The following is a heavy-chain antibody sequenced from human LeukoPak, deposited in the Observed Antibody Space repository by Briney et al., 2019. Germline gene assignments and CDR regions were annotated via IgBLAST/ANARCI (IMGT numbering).Heavy chain of an antibody. Sequence: GGSLRLSCTASGFTFGGHDMHWVRQTTGDGLEWVAAVSAGHHAFYAGSVKGRFTVSREDAKNSLYLQMNSLRAGDTAVYYCVREARGYHYTYFDYWGQGSLVTVSS. CDR1: GFTFGGHD. CDR3: VREARGYHYTYFDY. CDR2: VSAGHHA. J-gene: IGHJ4*02. V-gene: IGHV3-13*01. D-gene: IGHD5-18*01.